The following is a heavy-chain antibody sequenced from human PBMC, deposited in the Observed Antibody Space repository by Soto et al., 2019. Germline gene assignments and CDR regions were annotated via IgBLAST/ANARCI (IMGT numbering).Heavy chain of an antibody. CDR2: ISYDGSNK. J-gene: IGHJ6*02. D-gene: IGHD2-2*01. CDR3: AGSRYPGPYYGMDV. V-gene: IGHV3-30*03. CDR1: GFTFSSYG. Sequence: QVQLVESGGGVVQPGRSLRLSCAASGFTFSSYGMHWVRQAPGKGLEWVAVISYDGSNKYYADSVKGRFTISRDNSKNTLYLQMNSLRAEDTAVYYCAGSRYPGPYYGMDVWGQGTTVTVSS.